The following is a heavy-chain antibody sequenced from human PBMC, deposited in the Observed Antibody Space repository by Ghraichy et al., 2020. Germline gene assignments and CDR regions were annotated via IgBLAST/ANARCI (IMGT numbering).Heavy chain of an antibody. D-gene: IGHD6-19*01. CDR3: TRGNVAVAVMD. CDR2: IRSKAYGGTT. CDR1: GFTFGDYA. V-gene: IGHV3-49*04. J-gene: IGHJ4*02. Sequence: SCTASGFTFGDYAMSWVRQAPGKGLEWVGFIRSKAYGGTTEYAASVKGRFTISRDDSKSIAYLQMNSLKTEDTAVYYCTRGNVAVAVMDWGQGTLVTVSS.